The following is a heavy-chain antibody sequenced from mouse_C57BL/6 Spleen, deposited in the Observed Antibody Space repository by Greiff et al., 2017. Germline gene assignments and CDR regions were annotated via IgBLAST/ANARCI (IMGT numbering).Heavy chain of an antibody. CDR1: GYTFTSYW. CDR3: ARDYYGYYFDY. V-gene: IGHV1-69*01. J-gene: IGHJ2*01. Sequence: QVQLKQPGAELVMPGASVKLSCKASGYTFTSYWMHWVKQRPGQGLEWIGEIDPSDSYTNYNQKFKGKSTLTVDKSSSTAYMQLSSLTSEDSAVYYCARDYYGYYFDYWGQGTTLTVSS. D-gene: IGHD1-1*01. CDR2: IDPSDSYT.